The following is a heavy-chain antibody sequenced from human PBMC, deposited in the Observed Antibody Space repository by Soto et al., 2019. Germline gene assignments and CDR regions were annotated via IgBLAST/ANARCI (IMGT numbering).Heavy chain of an antibody. CDR3: VSRLGYGYAMDV. CDR1: GDSISSGGYY. D-gene: IGHD5-12*01. J-gene: IGHJ6*02. V-gene: IGHV4-39*01. CDR2: IYFNGNT. Sequence: PSETLSLTCTVSGDSISSGGYYWGWIRQPPGKGLEWIGSIYFNGNTYYNPSLKSRVTISRDTSRNQFSLRLISVTAADTAVYYCVSRLGYGYAMDVWGQGTTLTVSS.